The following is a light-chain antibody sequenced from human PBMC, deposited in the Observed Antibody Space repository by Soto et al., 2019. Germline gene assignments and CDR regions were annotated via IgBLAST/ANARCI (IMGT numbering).Light chain of an antibody. V-gene: IGKV3-20*01. CDR2: GAL. CDR1: QTVSSRF. CDR3: LQYATSPLT. J-gene: IGKJ4*01. Sequence: EIVLTQSPGTLSLSPGERATLSCRASQTVSSRFLAWYQQKPGQAPRLLIYGALSRATVLTDRFSGSGSGTYFTLTISRLAPEDFAWYYCLQYATSPLTFGGGTKLEIK.